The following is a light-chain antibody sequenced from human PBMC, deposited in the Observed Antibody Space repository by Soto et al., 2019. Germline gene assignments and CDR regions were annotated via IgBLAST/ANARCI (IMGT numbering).Light chain of an antibody. V-gene: IGKV3-11*01. Sequence: EIVLTQSPATLSLSPGERATLSCRASQSVGNYLLWYQQKPGQAPRLLIYDASNRATGIPARFSGSGSGTDFTLTISSLEPEDFAVYYCQQRSKWPVTFGGGTKVEIK. J-gene: IGKJ4*01. CDR3: QQRSKWPVT. CDR2: DAS. CDR1: QSVGNY.